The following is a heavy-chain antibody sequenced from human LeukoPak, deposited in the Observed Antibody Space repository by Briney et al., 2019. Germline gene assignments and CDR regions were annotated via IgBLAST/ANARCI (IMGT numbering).Heavy chain of an antibody. CDR1: GGSISSYY. V-gene: IGHV3-23*01. CDR3: AKDGKLGGNYARHPFDY. Sequence: ETLSLTCTVSGGSISSYYWSWVRQAPGKGLEWVSAISAAGGITNYADSVKGRFTFSRDNSKNTLYLQMNSLRAEDTAVYYCAKDGKLGGNYARHPFDYWGPGTLVTVSS. J-gene: IGHJ4*02. D-gene: IGHD1-26*01. CDR2: ISAAGGIT.